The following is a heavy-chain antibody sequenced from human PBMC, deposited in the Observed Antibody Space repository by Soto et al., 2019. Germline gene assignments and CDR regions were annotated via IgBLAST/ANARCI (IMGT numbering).Heavy chain of an antibody. CDR2: ISGSGGST. Sequence: EVQLLESGGGLVQPGGSLRLSCAASGFTFSSYAMSWVRQAPGKGLEWVSAISGSGGSTYYADSVKGRFTISRDNCNNTLYRQMNSLRGEDTAVYYCACSLYYYDSSGYDLGQGTLVTVSS. J-gene: IGHJ4*02. D-gene: IGHD3-22*01. CDR3: ACSLYYYDSSGYD. V-gene: IGHV3-23*01. CDR1: GFTFSSYA.